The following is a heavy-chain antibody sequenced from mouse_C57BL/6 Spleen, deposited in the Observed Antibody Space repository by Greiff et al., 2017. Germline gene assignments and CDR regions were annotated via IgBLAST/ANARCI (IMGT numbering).Heavy chain of an antibody. CDR2: INPSNGGT. V-gene: IGHV1-53*01. J-gene: IGHJ2*01. Sequence: VQLQQPGTELVKPGASVKLSCKASGYTFTSYWMHWVKQRPGQGLEWIGNINPSNGGTNYNEKFKSKATMTVDKSSSTAYMQLSSLTSEDSAVYYCARWNYGSSRFDYWGQGTTLTVSS. CDR3: ARWNYGSSRFDY. CDR1: GYTFTSYW. D-gene: IGHD1-1*01.